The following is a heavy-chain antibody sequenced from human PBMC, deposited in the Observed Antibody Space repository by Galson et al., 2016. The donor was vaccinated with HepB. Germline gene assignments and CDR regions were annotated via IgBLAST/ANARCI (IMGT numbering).Heavy chain of an antibody. CDR3: ARGTYYYDHRDAFDI. Sequence: SLRLSCAASGFTFRSYDMHWVRQATGKGLEWVSVIGSSGDIYYTPSVKGRFTISRENAKNSLYLQMNSLRVGDTAVYYCARGTYYYDHRDAFDIWGQGTMVTVAS. V-gene: IGHV3-13*01. CDR2: IGSSGDI. CDR1: GFTFRSYD. D-gene: IGHD3-22*01. J-gene: IGHJ3*02.